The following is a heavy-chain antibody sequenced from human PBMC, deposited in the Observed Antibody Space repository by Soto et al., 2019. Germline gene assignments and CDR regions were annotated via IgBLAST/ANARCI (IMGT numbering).Heavy chain of an antibody. Sequence: VQLVQSGAEVKKPGSSVKVSCKASGGTFSSYTISWVRQAPGQGLEWMGRIIPILGIANYAQKFKGRVTITANKYTSTAYMELGSLRSEDRAVYYCARATTGTTDTSFWDWGQGTLVTVSS. V-gene: IGHV1-69*02. CDR2: IIPILGIA. D-gene: IGHD1-1*01. J-gene: IGHJ4*02. CDR3: ARATTGTTDTSFWD. CDR1: GGTFSSYT.